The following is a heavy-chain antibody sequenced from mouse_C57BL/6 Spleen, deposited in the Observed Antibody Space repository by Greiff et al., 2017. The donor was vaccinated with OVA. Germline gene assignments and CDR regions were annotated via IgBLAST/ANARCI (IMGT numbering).Heavy chain of an antibody. D-gene: IGHD2-2*01. Sequence: QVHVKQSGAELARPGASVKLSCKASGYTFTSYGISWVKQRTGQGLEWIGEIYPRSGNTYYNEKFKGKATLTADKSSSTAYMELRSLTSEDSAVYFCARDIIYYGYDGAYWGQGTLVTVSA. V-gene: IGHV1-81*01. J-gene: IGHJ3*01. CDR3: ARDIIYYGYDGAY. CDR1: GYTFTSYG. CDR2: IYPRSGNT.